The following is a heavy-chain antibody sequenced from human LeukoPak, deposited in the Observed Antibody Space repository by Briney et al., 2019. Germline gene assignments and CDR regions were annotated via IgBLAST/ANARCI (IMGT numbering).Heavy chain of an antibody. CDR2: IYYSGST. CDR3: ARAAGPSHWYFDL. J-gene: IGHJ2*01. Sequence: PSDTLSLTCTVSGGSISSYYWSWIRQPPGKGLAWIGYIYYSGSTNYNPSLKSRVTISVDTSKNQFSLKLSSVTAADTAVYYCARAAGPSHWYFDLWGRGTLVTVSS. D-gene: IGHD6-19*01. V-gene: IGHV4-59*01. CDR1: GGSISSYY.